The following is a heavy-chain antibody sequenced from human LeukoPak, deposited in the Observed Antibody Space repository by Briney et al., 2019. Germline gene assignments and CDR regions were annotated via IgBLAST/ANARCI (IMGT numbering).Heavy chain of an antibody. V-gene: IGHV3-7*05. D-gene: IGHD3-16*01. CDR1: GFTFSSFW. CDR2: INQDGSEK. Sequence: GGSLRLSCEVSGFTFSSFWMNWVREAPGKGLEWVPNINQDGSEKWYVDSVKGRFTISRDNAKNSVFLQMNSLRAEYTAVYYCARDATPPGIIFDYWGQGTLVTV. CDR3: ARDATPPGIIFDY. J-gene: IGHJ4*02.